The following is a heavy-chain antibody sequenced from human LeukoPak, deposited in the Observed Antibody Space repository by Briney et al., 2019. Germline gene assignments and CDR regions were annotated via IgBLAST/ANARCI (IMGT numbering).Heavy chain of an antibody. Sequence: GGSLRLSCAASGFTVSSNYMSWVRQAPGKGLEWVSIIFGADKNTTYYADSVKGRITVSRDNSKNTLDLQMTELRPEDTAIYYCAKRNTMVRGGPCFDYWGQGILVAVSS. CDR2: IFGADKNTT. V-gene: IGHV3-53*01. J-gene: IGHJ4*01. D-gene: IGHD3-10*01. CDR1: GFTVSSNY. CDR3: AKRNTMVRGGPCFDY.